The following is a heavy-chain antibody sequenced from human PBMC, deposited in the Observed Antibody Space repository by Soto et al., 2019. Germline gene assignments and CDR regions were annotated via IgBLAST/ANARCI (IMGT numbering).Heavy chain of an antibody. D-gene: IGHD6-19*01. J-gene: IGHJ6*02. V-gene: IGHV3-21*01. Sequence: GGSLRLSCAASGFTFSSYSMNWVRQAPGKGLEWVSSISSSSSYIYYADSVKGRFTISRDNTKNSLYLQMNSLRAEDTAVYYCARDWVSGWHYGMDFWGQGTTV. CDR1: GFTFSSYS. CDR3: ARDWVSGWHYGMDF. CDR2: ISSSSSYI.